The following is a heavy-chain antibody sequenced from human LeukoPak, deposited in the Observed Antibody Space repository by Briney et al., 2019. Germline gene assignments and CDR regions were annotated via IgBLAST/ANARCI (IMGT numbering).Heavy chain of an antibody. J-gene: IGHJ4*02. CDR1: GFTFSSYA. V-gene: IGHV3-23*01. CDR3: AKGNSSSWYAPLDY. D-gene: IGHD6-13*01. CDR2: ISGSGGST. Sequence: PGGSLRLSCAASGFTFSSYAMSWVRQAPGKGLEWVSAISGSGGSTYYADSAKGRFTISRDNSKNTLYPQMNSLRAEDTAVYYCAKGNSSSWYAPLDYWGQGTLVTVSS.